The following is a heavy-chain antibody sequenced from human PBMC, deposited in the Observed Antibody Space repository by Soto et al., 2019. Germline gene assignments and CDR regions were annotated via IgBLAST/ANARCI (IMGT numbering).Heavy chain of an antibody. CDR2: IIPIFGTA. CDR1: GGTFSSYA. CDR3: ATAKTMVRGVIITSGAFDI. J-gene: IGHJ3*02. V-gene: IGHV1-69*13. D-gene: IGHD3-10*01. Sequence: SVKVSCKASGGTFSSYAISWVRQAPGQGLEWMGGIIPIFGTANYAQKFQGRVTITADESTDTAYMELSSLRSEDTAVYYCATAKTMVRGVIITSGAFDIWGQGTMVTVSS.